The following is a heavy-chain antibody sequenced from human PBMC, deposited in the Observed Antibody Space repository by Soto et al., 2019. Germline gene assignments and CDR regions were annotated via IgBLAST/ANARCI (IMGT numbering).Heavy chain of an antibody. CDR2: NYYSGIT. CDR3: ARGSSIAGLYYGMDV. J-gene: IGHJ6*02. CDR1: GGSISSYY. D-gene: IGHD6-6*01. V-gene: IGHV4-59*06. Sequence: PSETLSLTCTVSGGSISSYYWSWIRQHPGKGLEWIGYNYYSGITYYNPSLKSRVTISLDTSKNQFSLKLSSVTAADTAVYYCARGSSIAGLYYGMDVWGQGTTVTAP.